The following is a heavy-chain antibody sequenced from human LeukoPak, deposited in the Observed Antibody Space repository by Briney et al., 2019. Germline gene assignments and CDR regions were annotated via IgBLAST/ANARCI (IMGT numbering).Heavy chain of an antibody. V-gene: IGHV3-48*01. CDR2: ISSSRTTK. J-gene: IGHJ3*02. D-gene: IGHD1-26*01. CDR3: ARYSGSYDGSFDI. Sequence: GGSLRLSCAASGFTFSSNSMNWVRQAPGKGLEWVSYISSSRTTKYYADSVKGRFTIPRDNAKNSLYLQMNSLRAEDMDEYYCARYSGSYDGSFDIWGQGTMVTVSS. CDR1: GFTFSSNS.